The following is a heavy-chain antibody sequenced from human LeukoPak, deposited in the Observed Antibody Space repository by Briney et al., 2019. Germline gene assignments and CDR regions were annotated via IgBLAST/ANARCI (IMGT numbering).Heavy chain of an antibody. V-gene: IGHV4-59*01. J-gene: IGHJ4*02. CDR3: ARSLPGAIGAADF. CDR1: GASLIPYY. Sequence: SETLSLTCTVSGASLIPYYWSWIRQPPGKGLDWIAYIHSNGNTGYNPSLKSRLTISVDTSKNHFSLKVTSMTTADTGVYYCARSLPGAIGAADFWGQGTLVTVSS. CDR2: IHSNGNT. D-gene: IGHD6-13*01.